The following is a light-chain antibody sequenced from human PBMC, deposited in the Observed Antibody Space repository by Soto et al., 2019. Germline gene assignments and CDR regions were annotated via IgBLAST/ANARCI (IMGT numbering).Light chain of an antibody. CDR2: DVS. CDR3: SSYTGSSLVV. Sequence: QSALTQPASVSGSPGQSITISCTGTSSDVGGYNYVSWYQQHPGKAPKLMIYDVSNRPSGVSNRFAGSKSGNTAPLTISGLQAEDEANYYCSSYTGSSLVVFGGGTKATVL. J-gene: IGLJ2*01. V-gene: IGLV2-14*01. CDR1: SSDVGGYNY.